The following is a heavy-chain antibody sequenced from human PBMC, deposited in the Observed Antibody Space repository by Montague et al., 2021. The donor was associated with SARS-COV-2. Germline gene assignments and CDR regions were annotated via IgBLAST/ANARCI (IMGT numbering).Heavy chain of an antibody. V-gene: IGHV4-34*01. CDR1: GGSFSTYS. D-gene: IGHD3-10*01. Sequence: SETLSLTCAVHGGSFSTYSWNWIRQPPGKGLEWIGEIHHGGSTNXNPSLKSRVTISADTYKNQFSLKLTSVAAADTAVYYCARLGDGVVPSPILGVGPYYSYCYMDVWGKGTTVTVSS. J-gene: IGHJ6*03. CDR3: ARLGDGVVPSPILGVGPYYSYCYMDV. CDR2: IHHGGST.